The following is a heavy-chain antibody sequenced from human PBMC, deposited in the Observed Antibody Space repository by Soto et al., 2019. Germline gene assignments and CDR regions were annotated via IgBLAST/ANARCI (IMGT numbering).Heavy chain of an antibody. CDR3: ARSPRPYYYGSGYMDV. CDR2: INHSGST. Sequence: TLSLTCAVYGGSFSGYYWSWIRQPPGKGLEWIGEINHSGSTNYNPSLKSRVTISVDTSKNQFSLKLSSVTAADTAVYYCARSPRPYYYGSGYMDVWGKGTTVTVSS. V-gene: IGHV4-34*01. CDR1: GGSFSGYY. J-gene: IGHJ6*03. D-gene: IGHD3-10*01.